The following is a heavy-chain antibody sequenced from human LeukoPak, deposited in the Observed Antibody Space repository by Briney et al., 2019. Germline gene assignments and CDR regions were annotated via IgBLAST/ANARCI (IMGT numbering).Heavy chain of an antibody. CDR3: ARVWGHGTLDAFDI. J-gene: IGHJ3*02. D-gene: IGHD1-14*01. Sequence: ASVKVSCKASGYTFTGYYMHWVRQAPGQGLEWMGWINPNSGGTNYAQKFQGRVTMTRDTSISTAYMELSRLRSEDMAVYYCARVWGHGTLDAFDIWGQGTMVTVSS. CDR2: INPNSGGT. V-gene: IGHV1-2*02. CDR1: GYTFTGYY.